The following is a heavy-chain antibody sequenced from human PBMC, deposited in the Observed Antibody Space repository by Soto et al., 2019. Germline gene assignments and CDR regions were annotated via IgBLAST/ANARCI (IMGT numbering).Heavy chain of an antibody. CDR1: GFTFSSYG. V-gene: IGHV3-30*03. D-gene: IGHD4-4*01. Sequence: GGSLRLSCAASGFTFSSYGMHWVRQAPGKGLEWVAVMSYDGNNKYYADSVKGRFTISRDNSKNTLYLQMISLRAEDTAVYYCARDGALYSNEDYFDSWGQGTLVTVSS. CDR2: MSYDGNNK. J-gene: IGHJ4*02. CDR3: ARDGALYSNEDYFDS.